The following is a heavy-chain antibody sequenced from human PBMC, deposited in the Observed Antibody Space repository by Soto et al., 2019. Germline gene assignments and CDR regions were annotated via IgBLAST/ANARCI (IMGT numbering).Heavy chain of an antibody. CDR1: GYTFTSYG. Sequence: QVQLVQSGAEVKKPGASVKVSCKASGYTFTSYGISWVRQAPGQGLEWMGWISAYNGNTNYAQKLQGRVTMTTDTSTSTADMELRSLRSDDTAVYYCARELGDYSRANWFDPWGQGTLVTVSS. V-gene: IGHV1-18*01. D-gene: IGHD4-4*01. CDR3: ARELGDYSRANWFDP. CDR2: ISAYNGNT. J-gene: IGHJ5*02.